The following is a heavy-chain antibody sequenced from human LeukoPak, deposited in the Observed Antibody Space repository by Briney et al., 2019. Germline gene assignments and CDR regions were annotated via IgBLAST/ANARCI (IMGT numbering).Heavy chain of an antibody. J-gene: IGHJ4*02. D-gene: IGHD3-9*01. Sequence: GGSLRLSCAASGFTFSSYGMHWVRQAPGKGLEWVAFIRYDGSNKYYADSVKGRFTISRDNSKNTLYLQMNSLRAEDTAVYYCAKDRSDYDILLMGSLDYWGQGTLVTVSS. CDR2: IRYDGSNK. CDR3: AKDRSDYDILLMGSLDY. V-gene: IGHV3-30*02. CDR1: GFTFSSYG.